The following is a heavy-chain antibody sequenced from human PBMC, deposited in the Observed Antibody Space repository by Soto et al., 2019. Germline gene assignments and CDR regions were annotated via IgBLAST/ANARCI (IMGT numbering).Heavy chain of an antibody. Sequence: GSLRLSCAASGFTFSSYGMHWVRQAPGKGLEWVAVIWYDGSNKYYADSVKGRFTISRDNLKNTLYLQMNSLRAEDTAVYYCAKDHSSSSLSYYYYGMDVWGQGTTVTVSS. CDR1: GFTFSSYG. CDR2: IWYDGSNK. J-gene: IGHJ6*02. CDR3: AKDHSSSSLSYYYYGMDV. D-gene: IGHD6-6*01. V-gene: IGHV3-33*06.